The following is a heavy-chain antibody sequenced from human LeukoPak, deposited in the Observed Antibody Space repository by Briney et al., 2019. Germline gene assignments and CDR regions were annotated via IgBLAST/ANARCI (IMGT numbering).Heavy chain of an antibody. CDR2: ISSSSSYI. CDR3: ASNHYDFWSGPTPYYFDY. J-gene: IGHJ4*02. V-gene: IGHV3-21*01. CDR1: GFTFSSYS. Sequence: GGSLRLSXAASGFTFSSYSMNWVRQAPGKGLEWVSSISSSSSYIYYADSVKGRFTISRDNAKNSLYLQMNSLRAEDTAVYYCASNHYDFWSGPTPYYFDYWGQGTLVTVSS. D-gene: IGHD3-3*01.